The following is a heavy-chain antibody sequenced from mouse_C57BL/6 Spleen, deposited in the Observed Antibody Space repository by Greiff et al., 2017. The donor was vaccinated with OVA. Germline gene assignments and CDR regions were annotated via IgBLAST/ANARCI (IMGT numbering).Heavy chain of an antibody. CDR2: ISYDGSN. Sequence: ESGPGLVKPSQSLSLTCSVTGYSITSGYYWNWIRQFPGNKLEWMGYISYDGSNNYNPSLKNRISITRDTSKNQFFLKLNSVTTEDTATYYCARGGNYEWFAYWGQGTLVTVSA. CDR3: ARGGNYEWFAY. V-gene: IGHV3-6*01. J-gene: IGHJ3*01. CDR1: GYSITSGYY. D-gene: IGHD2-1*01.